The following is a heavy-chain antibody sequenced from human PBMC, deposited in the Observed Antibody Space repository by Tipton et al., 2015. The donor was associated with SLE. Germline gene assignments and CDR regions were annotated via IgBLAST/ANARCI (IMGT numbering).Heavy chain of an antibody. CDR1: GFTFDDYS. Sequence: SLRLSCAASGFTFDDYSMHWVRQAPGKGLEWVSLISWDGYNTYYADSVKGRFTISRDNSNNSLYLQMNSLRSEDTAFYYCVKDFAGGSDFAHRGHRSLVILPS. CDR2: ISWDGYNT. V-gene: IGHV3-43*01. D-gene: IGHD3-16*01. J-gene: IGHJ4*01. CDR3: VKDFAGGSDFAH.